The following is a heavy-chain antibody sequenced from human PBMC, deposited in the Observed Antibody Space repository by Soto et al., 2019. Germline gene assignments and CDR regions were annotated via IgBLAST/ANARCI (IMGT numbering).Heavy chain of an antibody. CDR2: IYYSGST. Sequence: PSETLSLTCTVSGGSISSYYWSWIRQPPGKGLEWIGYIYYSGSTNYNPSLKSRVTISVDTSKNQFSLKLSSVTAADTAVYYCASVSGIYYYGMDVWGQGTTVTVSS. D-gene: IGHD3-16*01. CDR1: GGSISSYY. CDR3: ASVSGIYYYGMDV. V-gene: IGHV4-59*01. J-gene: IGHJ6*02.